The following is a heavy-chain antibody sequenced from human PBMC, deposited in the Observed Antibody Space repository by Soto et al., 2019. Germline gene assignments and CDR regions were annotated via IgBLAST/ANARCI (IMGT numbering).Heavy chain of an antibody. Sequence: GGSLRLSCAASGFTFSSYAMSWVRQAPGKGLEWVSAISGSGGSTYYADSVKGRFTISRDNSKNTLYLQMNSLRAEDTAVYYCAKDDCSGGSCQIDYWGQGTLVTVSS. CDR1: GFTFSSYA. CDR3: AKDDCSGGSCQIDY. V-gene: IGHV3-23*01. J-gene: IGHJ4*02. D-gene: IGHD2-15*01. CDR2: ISGSGGST.